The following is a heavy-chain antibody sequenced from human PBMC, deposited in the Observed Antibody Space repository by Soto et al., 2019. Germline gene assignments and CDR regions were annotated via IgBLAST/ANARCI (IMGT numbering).Heavy chain of an antibody. CDR2: ISAYNGNT. CDR3: ARVPVRGVLENYYGMDV. V-gene: IGHV1-18*01. J-gene: IGHJ6*02. CDR1: GYTFTSHG. Sequence: ASVKVSFKASGYTFTSHGISWVRQAPGQGLEWMGWISAYNGNTNYAQKLQGRVTMTTDTSTSTAYMELRSLRSDDTAVYYCARVPVRGVLENYYGMDVWGQGTTVTVSS. D-gene: IGHD3-10*01.